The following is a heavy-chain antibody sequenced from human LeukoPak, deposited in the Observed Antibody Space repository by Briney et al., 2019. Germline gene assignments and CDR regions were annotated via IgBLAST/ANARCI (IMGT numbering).Heavy chain of an antibody. Sequence: PGGSLRLSCAASGFTFSSYAMSWVRQAPGKGLEWVSAISGSGGSTYYADSVKGRFTISRDNSKNTLYLQMNSLRAEDTAVYYCATFDWLSRRYFDYWGQGTLVTVSS. CDR3: ATFDWLSRRYFDY. CDR2: ISGSGGST. D-gene: IGHD3-9*01. V-gene: IGHV3-23*01. CDR1: GFTFSSYA. J-gene: IGHJ4*02.